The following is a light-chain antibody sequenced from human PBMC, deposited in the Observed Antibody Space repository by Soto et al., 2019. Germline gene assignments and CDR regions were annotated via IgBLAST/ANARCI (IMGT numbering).Light chain of an antibody. CDR1: QSVLYSSNNKNY. Sequence: DIVMTQSPDSLAVSLGERATINCKSSQSVLYSSNNKNYLAWYQQKPGQPPKPLISWASTRESAVPDRSSGSGSGTDFTLTISSLQAEDVAVYYCQQYSITPLTFGPGTKVDIK. CDR3: QQYSITPLT. CDR2: WAS. J-gene: IGKJ3*01. V-gene: IGKV4-1*01.